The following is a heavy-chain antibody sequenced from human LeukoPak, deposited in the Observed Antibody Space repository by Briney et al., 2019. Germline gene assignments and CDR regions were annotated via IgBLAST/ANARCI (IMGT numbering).Heavy chain of an antibody. Sequence: GGSLRLSCAASGFTFSDYYMSWIRQAPGKGLEWVSTIKGIGPTTYYADSLKGRFTISRDNAKNSLYLQMNSLRAEDTAVYYCASNRIAVTDYWGQGTLVTVSS. CDR2: IKGIGPTT. CDR1: GFTFSDYY. D-gene: IGHD6-19*01. J-gene: IGHJ4*02. V-gene: IGHV3-11*04. CDR3: ASNRIAVTDY.